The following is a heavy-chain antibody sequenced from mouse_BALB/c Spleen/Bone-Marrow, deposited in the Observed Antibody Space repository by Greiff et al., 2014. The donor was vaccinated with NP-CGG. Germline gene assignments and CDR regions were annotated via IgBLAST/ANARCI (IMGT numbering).Heavy chain of an antibody. CDR3: AREGGYYDAMDY. D-gene: IGHD2-2*01. V-gene: IGHV1S29*02. Sequence: VQLQQPGPELVKPGASVKISCKASGYTLTDYNMQWVKQSHGKSLEWIGYIYPYNGGTGYNQKFRSKATLTVDSSSSTAYMELRSLTSEDSAVYYCAREGGYYDAMDYWGQGTSVTVSS. CDR1: GYTLTDYN. CDR2: IYPYNGGT. J-gene: IGHJ4*01.